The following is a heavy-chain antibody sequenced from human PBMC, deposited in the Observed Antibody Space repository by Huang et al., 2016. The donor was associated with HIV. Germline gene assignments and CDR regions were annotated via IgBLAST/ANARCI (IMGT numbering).Heavy chain of an antibody. J-gene: IGHJ6*03. V-gene: IGHV1-69*13. CDR2: SIPLYGSA. CDR3: AKVAAGQPFHFYYYMDA. D-gene: IGHD3-3*02. CDR1: GGTFKKYA. Sequence: QVNLVQSGAEVRKPGSSVKVSCKASGGTFKKYAISWVRQAPGQGLEWMGGSIPLYGSAEYAEKFQDRVTLTADGSTTTAYLELDRLTSEDTAVYYCAKVAAGQPFHFYYYMDAWGDGTTVIVSS.